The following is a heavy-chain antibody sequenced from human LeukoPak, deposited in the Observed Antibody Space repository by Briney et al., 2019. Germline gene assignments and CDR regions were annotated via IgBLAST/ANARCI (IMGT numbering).Heavy chain of an antibody. V-gene: IGHV4-59*01. D-gene: IGHD3-3*01. CDR3: ARGYYDFWSGYYIYYGMDV. Sequence: SETLSPTCTVSGGSISSYYWSWIRQPPGKGLEWIGYIYYSGSTNYNPSLKSRVTISVDTSKNQFSLKLSSVTAADTAVYYCARGYYDFWSGYYIYYGMDVWGQGTTVTVSS. J-gene: IGHJ6*02. CDR1: GGSISSYY. CDR2: IYYSGST.